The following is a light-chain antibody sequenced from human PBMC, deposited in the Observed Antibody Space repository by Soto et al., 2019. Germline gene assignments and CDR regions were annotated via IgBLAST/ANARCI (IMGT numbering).Light chain of an antibody. V-gene: IGLV4-69*01. CDR3: QTWDTGIVI. CDR2: LNSDGSH. J-gene: IGLJ2*01. Sequence: QSVLTQSPSASASLGASVKLTCTLSSGHSSYAIAWHQQQPEKGPRYLMKLNSDGSHNKGDGIPDRFSGSSSGAVRYLTISSLQSEDVADYYCQTWDTGIVIFGGGTKLTVL. CDR1: SGHSSYA.